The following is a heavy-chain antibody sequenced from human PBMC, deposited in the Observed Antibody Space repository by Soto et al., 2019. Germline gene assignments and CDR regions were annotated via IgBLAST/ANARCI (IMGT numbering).Heavy chain of an antibody. V-gene: IGHV4-59*08. CDR2: IYYSGST. J-gene: IGHJ4*02. CDR3: ARHAVAIFEYYFDY. CDR1: GGSISSYY. D-gene: IGHD3-9*01. Sequence: PSETLSLTCTVSGGSISSYYWGWIRQPPGKGLERIGYIYYSGSTNYNPSLKSRVTISVDTSKNQFSLKLSSVTAADTAVYYCARHAVAIFEYYFDYWGQGTLVTVSS.